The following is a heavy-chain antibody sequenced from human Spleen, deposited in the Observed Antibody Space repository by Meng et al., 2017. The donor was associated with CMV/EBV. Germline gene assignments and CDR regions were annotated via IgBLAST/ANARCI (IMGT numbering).Heavy chain of an antibody. V-gene: IGHV4-61*08. CDR1: VNSGDYY. Sequence: VNSGDYYWSWIRQPPGKGLEWIGYIYYSGNTKYNPSLKSRVTMSVDTSKNQFSLKLTSVTAADTAVYYCARTDFWGAYDTEISWFDPWGQGTLVTVSS. D-gene: IGHD3-3*01. J-gene: IGHJ5*02. CDR2: IYYSGNT. CDR3: ARTDFWGAYDTEISWFDP.